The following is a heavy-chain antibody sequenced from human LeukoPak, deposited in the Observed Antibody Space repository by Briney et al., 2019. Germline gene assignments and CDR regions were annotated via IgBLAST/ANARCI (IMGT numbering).Heavy chain of an antibody. CDR2: VNHEGDS. J-gene: IGHJ6*03. D-gene: IGHD4-11*01. V-gene: IGHV4-34*01. CDR3: ARGSNYGSDYYFDV. Sequence: PSETLSLTCAVYGVSLRGYYWSWIRQSPEKGLEWIGEVNHEGDSIYSPSLKSRLTLSVDMSKNQFSLNLRSVTAADTAVYFCARGSNYGSDYYFDVWGKGTTVIVSS. CDR1: GVSLRGYY.